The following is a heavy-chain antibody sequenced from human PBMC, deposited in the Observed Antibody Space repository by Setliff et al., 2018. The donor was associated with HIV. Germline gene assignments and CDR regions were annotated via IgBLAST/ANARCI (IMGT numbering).Heavy chain of an antibody. Sequence: ASVKVSCKASGYTFTSYGISWVRQAPGQGLEWMGWISAYNGNTNYAQKLQGRVTMTTDASTSTTYMELRSLGSDDTAIYFCATMQFGDFDYWGQGTLVTVSS. CDR1: GYTFTSYG. CDR2: ISAYNGNT. V-gene: IGHV1-18*01. J-gene: IGHJ4*02. CDR3: ATMQFGDFDY. D-gene: IGHD3-10*01.